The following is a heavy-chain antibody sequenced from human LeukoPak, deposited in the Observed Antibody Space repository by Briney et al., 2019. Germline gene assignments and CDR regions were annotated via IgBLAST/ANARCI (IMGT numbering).Heavy chain of an antibody. Sequence: SETLSLTCTVSGGSISSSSYYWGWIRQPPGKGLEWIGSIYYSGSTYYNPSLKSRVTISVDTSRNQFSLKLSSVTAADTAVYYCARLYSLGFDYWGQGTLVTVSS. CDR2: IYYSGST. CDR1: GGSISSSSYY. V-gene: IGHV4-39*01. D-gene: IGHD4-11*01. J-gene: IGHJ4*02. CDR3: ARLYSLGFDY.